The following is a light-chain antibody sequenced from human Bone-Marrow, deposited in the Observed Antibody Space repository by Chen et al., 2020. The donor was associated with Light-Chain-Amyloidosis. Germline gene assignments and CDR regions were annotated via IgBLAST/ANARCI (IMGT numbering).Light chain of an antibody. CDR2: DDS. CDR1: NIGSTS. V-gene: IGLV3-21*02. Sequence: SYVLTQPSSVSVAPGQTATIACGGNNIGSTSVHWYQQTPGQAPLLVVYDDSDRPSGIPERFSGSNSGNTATLTISRVEAGDEADYYFQVWDRSSDRPVFGGGTKLTVL. CDR3: QVWDRSSDRPV. J-gene: IGLJ3*02.